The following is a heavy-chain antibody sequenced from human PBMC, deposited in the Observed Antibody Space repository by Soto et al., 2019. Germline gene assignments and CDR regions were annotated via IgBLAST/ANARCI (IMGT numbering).Heavy chain of an antibody. CDR3: ARVIAAAGMGEGYYYYYGMDV. Sequence: SETLSLTCAVYGGSFSGYYWSWIRQPPGKGLEWIGEINHSGSTNYNPSLKSRVTISVDTSKNQFSLKLSSVTAADTAVYYCARVIAAAGMGEGYYYYYGMDVWGQGTTVTVS. J-gene: IGHJ6*02. CDR2: INHSGST. V-gene: IGHV4-34*01. D-gene: IGHD6-13*01. CDR1: GGSFSGYY.